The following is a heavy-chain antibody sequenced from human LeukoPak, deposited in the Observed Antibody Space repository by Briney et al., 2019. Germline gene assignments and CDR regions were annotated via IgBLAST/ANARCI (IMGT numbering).Heavy chain of an antibody. CDR3: ARDTAARGYYYYGMDV. V-gene: IGHV4-61*02. D-gene: IGHD4-17*01. Sequence: SETLSLTCTVSGGSISSGGYYWSWIRQHPGKGLEWIGRIYTSGSTNYNPSLKSRVTMSVDTSKNQFSLKLSSVTAADTAVYYCARDTAARGYYYYGMDVWGQGTTVTVSS. CDR2: IYTSGST. J-gene: IGHJ6*02. CDR1: GGSISSGGYY.